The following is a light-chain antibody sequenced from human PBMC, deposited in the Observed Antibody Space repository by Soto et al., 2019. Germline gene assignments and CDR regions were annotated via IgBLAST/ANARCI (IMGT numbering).Light chain of an antibody. CDR1: SSDIGGYNY. CDR2: VVS. V-gene: IGLV2-14*03. Sequence: QSALTQPASVSGSPGQSITISCTGTSSDIGGYNYVSWYQLHPGKAPKLMIYVVSNRPSGISNRFSGSKSGNTASLTISGLQAEDEADYYCSSYTSSSTLVFGGGTKLTVL. CDR3: SSYTSSSTLV. J-gene: IGLJ2*01.